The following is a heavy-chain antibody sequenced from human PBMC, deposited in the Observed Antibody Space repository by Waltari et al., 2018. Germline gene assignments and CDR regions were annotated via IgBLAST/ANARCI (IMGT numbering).Heavy chain of an antibody. Sequence: EAQMLESGGGLVQPGGSLRLSCAASGFTFITYAMSWVRQAPGKGLEWVSGITGSGANTYYADSVKDRFTVSRDNSKNTLFLQMNSLRVEDTAVYYCAKGANTYGTSLWGQGTLVTVSS. CDR3: AKGANTYGTSL. CDR2: ITGSGANT. D-gene: IGHD5-18*01. J-gene: IGHJ4*02. CDR1: GFTFITYA. V-gene: IGHV3-23*01.